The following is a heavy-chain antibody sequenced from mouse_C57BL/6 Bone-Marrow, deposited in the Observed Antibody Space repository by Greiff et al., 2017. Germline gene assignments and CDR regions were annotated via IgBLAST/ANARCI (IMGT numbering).Heavy chain of an antibody. Sequence: QVQLQQPGTELVKPGASVKLSCKASGYTFTSYWMHWVKQRPGQGLEWIGKITPSNGGTNYNEKFKSKATRTVDNSSRTADRQRSSLTAEDSAVYFCASSGKEGGYWGQGTTLTVSS. V-gene: IGHV1-53*01. D-gene: IGHD1-3*01. CDR3: ASSGKEGGY. CDR2: ITPSNGGT. CDR1: GYTFTSYW. J-gene: IGHJ2*01.